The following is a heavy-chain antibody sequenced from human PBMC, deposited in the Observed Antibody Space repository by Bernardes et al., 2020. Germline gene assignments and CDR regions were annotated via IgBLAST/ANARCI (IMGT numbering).Heavy chain of an antibody. D-gene: IGHD5-12*01. V-gene: IGHV3-21*01. CDR3: ARVPGGYDHPGGGGWFDP. CDR1: GFTFRSSS. J-gene: IGHJ5*02. CDR2: ISSSSSYI. Sequence: GGSLRLSCAASGFTFRSSSMNWVRQAPGKGLEWVSSISSSSSYIYYADSVKGRFTISRDNAKNSLYLQMNSLRAEDTAVYYCARVPGGYDHPGGGGWFDPWGQGTLVTGSS.